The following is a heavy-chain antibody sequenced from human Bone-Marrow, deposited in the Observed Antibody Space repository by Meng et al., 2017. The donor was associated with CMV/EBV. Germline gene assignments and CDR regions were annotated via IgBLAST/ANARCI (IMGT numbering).Heavy chain of an antibody. CDR2: INHSGST. J-gene: IGHJ3*02. Sequence: SETLSLTCAVYGGSFSGYYWSWIRQPPGKGLEWIGEINHSGSTNCNPSLKSRVTISVDTSKNQFSLKLSSVTAADTAVYYCARDPSSSGTYGTFDIWGQGTTVTVSS. CDR1: GGSFSGYY. CDR3: ARDPSSSGTYGTFDI. V-gene: IGHV4-34*01. D-gene: IGHD1-26*01.